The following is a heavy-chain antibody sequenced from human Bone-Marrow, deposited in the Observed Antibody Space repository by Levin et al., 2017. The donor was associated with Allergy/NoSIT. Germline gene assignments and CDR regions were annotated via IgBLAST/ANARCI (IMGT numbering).Heavy chain of an antibody. D-gene: IGHD5-12*01. CDR2: IYSGGNT. CDR1: GFTVSTNY. V-gene: IGHV3-53*01. CDR3: ARQRGYGGYDSLGY. J-gene: IGHJ4*02. Sequence: GESLKISCAASGFTVSTNYMTWVRQAPGKGLEWVSLIYSGGNTYYADSVKGRFTISRDNSKNTLYLQMNSLRADDTAVYYCARQRGYGGYDSLGYWGQGTLVTVSS.